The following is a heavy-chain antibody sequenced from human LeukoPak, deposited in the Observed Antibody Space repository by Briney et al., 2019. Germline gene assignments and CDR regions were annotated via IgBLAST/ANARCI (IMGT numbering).Heavy chain of an antibody. CDR3: AKDKVPDGKWDIDY. CDR2: ISVNNGDT. CDR1: GYSFINYG. V-gene: IGHV1-18*01. J-gene: IGHJ4*02. Sequence: ASVKVSCKASGYSFINYGISWVRQAPGQGLEWMGWISVNNGDTNFAQKLQGRVTMTTDTSTSTAYMELRSLRSDDTAVYYCAKDKVPDGKWDIDYWGQGTLVTVSS. D-gene: IGHD1-26*01.